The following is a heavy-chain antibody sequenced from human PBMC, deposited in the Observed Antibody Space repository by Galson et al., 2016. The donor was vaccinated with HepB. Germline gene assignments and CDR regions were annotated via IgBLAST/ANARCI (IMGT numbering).Heavy chain of an antibody. CDR3: AHRMSTATTYLLDY. CDR2: IFWDDDT. Sequence: PALVKPTQTLTLTCSFSGFTFTNSGEGVGWIRQPPGKALEWLALIFWDDDTRYSPSLKSRLTIRRDTSNNQVVLTMSNMDPVDAGTYYCAHRMSTATTYLLDYWGQGTLVTVSS. V-gene: IGHV2-5*02. J-gene: IGHJ4*02. D-gene: IGHD2/OR15-2a*01. CDR1: GFTFTNSGEG.